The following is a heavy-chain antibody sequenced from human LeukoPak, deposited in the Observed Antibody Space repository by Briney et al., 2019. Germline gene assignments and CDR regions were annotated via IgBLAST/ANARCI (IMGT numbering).Heavy chain of an antibody. CDR1: GFTFDDYA. D-gene: IGHD4-17*01. V-gene: IGHV3-9*01. Sequence: GGSLLLSCAASGFTFDDYAMHWVRQAPGKGLEWVSGISWNSGSIGYADSVKGRFTISRDNAKNSLYLQMNSLRAEDTALYYCAKDIRLTTVVTPTIDYWGQGTLVTVSS. CDR2: ISWNSGSI. J-gene: IGHJ4*02. CDR3: AKDIRLTTVVTPTIDY.